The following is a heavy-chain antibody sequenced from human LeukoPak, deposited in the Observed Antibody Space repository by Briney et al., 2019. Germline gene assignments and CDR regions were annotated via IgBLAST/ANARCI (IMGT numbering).Heavy chain of an antibody. Sequence: PGGSLRLSCAASGFTFSSYAMSWVRQAPGKGLEWVSAISGTGGSTYYADSVKGRFTISRDNSKNTLYLQMNSLRAEDTAVYYCAKAPHDSGRGWFDPWGQGTLVTVSS. CDR1: GFTFSSYA. CDR2: ISGTGGST. CDR3: AKAPHDSGRGWFDP. V-gene: IGHV3-23*01. J-gene: IGHJ5*02. D-gene: IGHD3-10*01.